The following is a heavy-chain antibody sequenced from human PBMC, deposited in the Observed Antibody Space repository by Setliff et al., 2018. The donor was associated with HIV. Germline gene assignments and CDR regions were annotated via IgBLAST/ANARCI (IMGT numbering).Heavy chain of an antibody. CDR3: ARDSGPYHDYVWGTYRPIYFQH. V-gene: IGHV3-21*01. Sequence: PWGSLRLSCAASGFTFSSYSMNWVRQAPGKGLEWVSSISSGGGYIYYADSVKGRFTISRDSTKNSLYLQMNSLRAEDTAVYYCARDSGPYHDYVWGTYRPIYFQHWGQGTLVTVSS. D-gene: IGHD3-16*02. CDR1: GFTFSSYS. J-gene: IGHJ1*01. CDR2: ISSGGGYI.